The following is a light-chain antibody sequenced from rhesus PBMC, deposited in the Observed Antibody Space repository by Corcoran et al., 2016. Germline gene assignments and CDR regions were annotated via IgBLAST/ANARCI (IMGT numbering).Light chain of an antibody. CDR1: QSVGSY. CDR2: GAS. J-gene: IGKJ4*01. CDR3: QQYSNWPLT. Sequence: ETVVTQSPATLSLYPGERATLSCRASQSVGSYLAWYQKKPGQAPRLLIDGASSRATGIPDRFSGRGSGTGFTLTISSLEPEDFAVYYCQQYSNWPLTFGGGTKVEIK. V-gene: IGKV3-42*02.